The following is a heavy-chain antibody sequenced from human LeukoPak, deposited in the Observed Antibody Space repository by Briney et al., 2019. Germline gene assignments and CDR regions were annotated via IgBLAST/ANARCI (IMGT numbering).Heavy chain of an antibody. CDR2: IYYSGST. CDR3: ARIIEDYGDRATGCAFDI. D-gene: IGHD4-17*01. CDR1: GGSISSSSYY. J-gene: IGHJ3*02. Sequence: SETLSLTCTVSGGSISSSSYYWGWIRQPPGKGLEWIGSIYYSGSTYYNPSLKSRVTISVDTSKNQFSLKLSSVTAADTAVYYCARIIEDYGDRATGCAFDIWGQGTMVTVSS. V-gene: IGHV4-39*01.